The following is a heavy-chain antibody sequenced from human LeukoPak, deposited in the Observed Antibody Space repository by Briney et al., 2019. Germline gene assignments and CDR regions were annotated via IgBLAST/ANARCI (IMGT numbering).Heavy chain of an antibody. CDR2: INPNSGGT. CDR1: GYTFTGYD. CDR3: ARGGLPVFYYYMDV. V-gene: IGHV1-2*02. D-gene: IGHD2-15*01. Sequence: HWASVKVSCKASGYTFTGYDMHWVRQAPGQGLEWMGWINPNSGGTNYAQKFQGRVTMTTDTSVSTAYMDLSRLTSDDTAVYYCARGGLPVFYYYMDVWGKGTTVTISS. J-gene: IGHJ6*03.